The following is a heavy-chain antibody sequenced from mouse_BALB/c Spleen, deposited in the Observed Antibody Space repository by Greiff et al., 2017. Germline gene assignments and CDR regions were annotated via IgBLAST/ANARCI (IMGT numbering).Heavy chain of an antibody. CDR1: GFSLTGYG. V-gene: IGHV2-6-7*01. D-gene: IGHD1-1*01. J-gene: IGHJ2*01. CDR2: IWGDGST. CDR3: AIGEGFHYYGSSFYFDY. Sequence: VKVVESGPGLVAPSQSLSITCTVSGFSLTGYGVNWVRQPPGKGLEWLGMIWGDGSTDYNSALKSRLSISKDNSKSQVFLKMNSLQTDDTARYYCAIGEGFHYYGSSFYFDYWGQGTTLTVSS.